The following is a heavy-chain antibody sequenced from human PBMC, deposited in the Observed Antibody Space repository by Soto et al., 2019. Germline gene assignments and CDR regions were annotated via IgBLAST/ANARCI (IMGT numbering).Heavy chain of an antibody. V-gene: IGHV4-59*08. CDR1: GGSISSYY. CDR3: ARVAVWGRINMVRGGIQFDQ. CDR2: IYYSGST. D-gene: IGHD3-10*01. Sequence: SETLSLTCTVSGGSISSYYWSWIRQPPGKGLEWIGYIYYSGSTNYNPSLKSRVTISVDTSKNQFSLKLSSVTAADTAVYYCARVAVWGRINMVRGGIQFDQWGQGTLVNVSS. J-gene: IGHJ5*02.